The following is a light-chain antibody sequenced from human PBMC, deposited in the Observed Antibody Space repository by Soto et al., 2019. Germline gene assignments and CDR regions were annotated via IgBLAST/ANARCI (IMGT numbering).Light chain of an antibody. CDR3: QRYNSAPWT. CDR2: AAS. Sequence: DIQMTQSPSSLSASVGDRVTITCRASQAISNYLAGYQQKPGKVPKLLIYAASTLQSGVPSRFSGSGSGTDFTLTISSLHPEDVATYYCQRYNSAPWTFGQGTKVEIK. CDR1: QAISNY. V-gene: IGKV1-27*01. J-gene: IGKJ1*01.